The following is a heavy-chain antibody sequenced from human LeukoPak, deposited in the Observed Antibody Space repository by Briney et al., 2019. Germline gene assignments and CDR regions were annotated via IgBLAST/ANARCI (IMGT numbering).Heavy chain of an antibody. J-gene: IGHJ4*02. V-gene: IGHV4-59*01. CDR1: GGSISSYY. Sequence: SETLSLTCTVSGGSISSYYWSWIRQPPGKGLEWIGYTSYSGSTNYNPSLKSRVTISVDTSKKQFSLKLGSVTAADTAVYYCARASGLLRFLEWLPAYFDYWGQGTLVTVSS. CDR3: ARASGLLRFLEWLPAYFDY. CDR2: TSYSGST. D-gene: IGHD3-3*01.